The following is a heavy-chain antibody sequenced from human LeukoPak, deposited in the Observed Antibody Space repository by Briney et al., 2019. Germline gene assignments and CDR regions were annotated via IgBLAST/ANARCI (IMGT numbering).Heavy chain of an antibody. Sequence: PGGSLRLSCAASGFTVSSNYMSWVRQAPGKGLEWVSVIYSGGSTYYADSVKGRFTISRDNSKNTLYLQMNSLRAEDTAVYYCAKPRGFGFYYDSSGDWFDPWGQGTLVTVSS. V-gene: IGHV3-53*01. CDR1: GFTVSSNY. CDR3: AKPRGFGFYYDSSGDWFDP. D-gene: IGHD3-22*01. CDR2: IYSGGST. J-gene: IGHJ5*02.